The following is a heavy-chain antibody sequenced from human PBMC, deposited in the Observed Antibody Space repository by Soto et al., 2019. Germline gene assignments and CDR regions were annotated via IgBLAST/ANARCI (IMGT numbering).Heavy chain of an antibody. CDR1: GGSISSGGYY. D-gene: IGHD3-22*01. Sequence: QVQLQESGPGLVKPSQTLSLTCTVSGGSISSGGYYWSWIRQHPGKGLEGIGYIYYSGSTYYNPSLKSRVTISVDTSKNQFSLKLSSVTAADTAVYYCARGEYYYDSSGYYYNWFDPWGQGTLVTVSS. J-gene: IGHJ5*02. CDR2: IYYSGST. CDR3: ARGEYYYDSSGYYYNWFDP. V-gene: IGHV4-31*03.